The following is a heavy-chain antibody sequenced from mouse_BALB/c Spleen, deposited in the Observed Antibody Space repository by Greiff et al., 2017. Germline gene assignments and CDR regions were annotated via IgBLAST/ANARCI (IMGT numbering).Heavy chain of an antibody. CDR1: GFTFTDYY. V-gene: IGHV7-3*02. CDR3: ARDGDYRSLDY. J-gene: IGHJ4*01. D-gene: IGHD2-14*01. Sequence: VQLQESGGGLVQPGGSLRLSCATSGFTFTDYYMSWVRQPPGKALEWLGFIRNKANGYTTEYSASVKGRFTISRDNSQSILYLQMNTLRAEDSATYYCARDGDYRSLDYWGQGTSVTVSS. CDR2: IRNKANGYTT.